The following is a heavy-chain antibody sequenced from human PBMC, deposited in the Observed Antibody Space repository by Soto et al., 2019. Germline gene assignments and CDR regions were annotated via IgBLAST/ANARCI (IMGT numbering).Heavy chain of an antibody. D-gene: IGHD6-19*01. CDR1: GHSLSSGGYY. CDR2: IYFTGST. CDR3: ARDWGSSGWPN. Sequence: TLSLTCTVSGHSLSSGGYYWSWIRQQPGKGLEWLAYIYFTGSTLYNPSLKSRLAMSLDTSKNQFSLKLASVTATDTAIYYCARDWGSSGWPNWGQGTLVTVSS. V-gene: IGHV4-31*03. J-gene: IGHJ4*02.